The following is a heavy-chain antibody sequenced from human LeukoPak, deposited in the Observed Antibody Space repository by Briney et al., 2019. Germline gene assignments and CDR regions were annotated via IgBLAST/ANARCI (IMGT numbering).Heavy chain of an antibody. CDR3: ARAGGVWGSYRYYDY. CDR1: GFTFSSYA. J-gene: IGHJ4*02. V-gene: IGHV3-64*01. CDR2: ISSNGGST. D-gene: IGHD3-16*02. Sequence: GGSLRLSCAASGFTFSSYAMHWVRQAPGKGLEYVSAISSNGGSTHYANSVKGRFTISRDNSKNTLYLQTGSLRAEDMAVYYCARAGGVWGSYRYYDYWGQGTLVTVSS.